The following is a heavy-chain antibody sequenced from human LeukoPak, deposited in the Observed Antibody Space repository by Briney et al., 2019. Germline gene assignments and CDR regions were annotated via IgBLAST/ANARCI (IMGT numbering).Heavy chain of an antibody. Sequence: GGSRRLSCAASGFTLSTFTMNWVRQAPGKGLEWVSSISGSSNYMYYADSVKGRFTISRDNARNSLYLQMSSLRAEDTAVYYCATSSRVVRGVTLGMDVWGQGTTVTVSS. CDR1: GFTLSTFT. J-gene: IGHJ6*02. CDR2: ISGSSNYM. V-gene: IGHV3-21*01. CDR3: ATSSRVVRGVTLGMDV. D-gene: IGHD3-10*01.